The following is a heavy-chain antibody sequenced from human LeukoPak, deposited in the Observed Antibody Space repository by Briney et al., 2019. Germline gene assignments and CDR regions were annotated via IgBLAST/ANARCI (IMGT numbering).Heavy chain of an antibody. CDR2: FYHSGIT. V-gene: IGHV4-38-2*02. J-gene: IGHJ4*02. CDR1: GYSISSGYF. CDR3: AGELRLGELSLYY. D-gene: IGHD3-16*02. Sequence: SETLSLTCTVSGYSISSGYFWGWIRQPPGKGLEWIGSFYHSGITYYNPSLKSRVTISVDTSKNQFSLKLSSVTAADTAVYYCAGELRLGELSLYYWGQGTLVTVSS.